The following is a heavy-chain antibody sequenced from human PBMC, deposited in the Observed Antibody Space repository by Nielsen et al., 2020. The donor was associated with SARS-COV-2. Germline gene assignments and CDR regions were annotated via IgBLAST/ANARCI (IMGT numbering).Heavy chain of an antibody. J-gene: IGHJ4*02. V-gene: IGHV1-46*01. CDR3: ARDTKDVYCSGGSCYSEGFDY. CDR2: INPTNGGT. Sequence: ASVKVSCKASGYTFTNNYMHWVRQAPGQGLEWMGLINPTNGGTTYAQKFQGRVTMTRNTSISTAYMELSSLRSEDTAVYYCARDTKDVYCSGGSCYSEGFDYWGQGTLVTVSS. D-gene: IGHD2-15*01. CDR1: GYTFTNNY.